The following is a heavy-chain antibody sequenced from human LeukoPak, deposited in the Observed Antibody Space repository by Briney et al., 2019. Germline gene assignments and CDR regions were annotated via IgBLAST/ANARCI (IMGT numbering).Heavy chain of an antibody. CDR1: GGSISSGGYY. CDR2: IYYSGST. V-gene: IGHV4-31*03. Sequence: SETLSLTCTVSGGSISSGGYYWSWIRQHPGKGLEWIGYIYYSGSTYYNPSPKSRVTISVDTSKNQFSLKLSSVTAADTAVYYCARELDDSRSHPIDYWGQGTLVTVSS. D-gene: IGHD3-22*01. CDR3: ARELDDSRSHPIDY. J-gene: IGHJ4*02.